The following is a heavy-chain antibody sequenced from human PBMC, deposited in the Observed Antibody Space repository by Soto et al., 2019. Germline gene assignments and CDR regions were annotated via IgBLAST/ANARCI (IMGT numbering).Heavy chain of an antibody. CDR2: IWYDGSSK. CDR3: ARDPDYYDSSGSVFHDAFDI. V-gene: IGHV3-33*01. CDR1: GFTFSSYG. J-gene: IGHJ3*02. Sequence: PGGSLRLSCAASGFTFSSYGMHWVRQAPGKGLEWVAVIWYDGSSKYYADSVKGRFTISRDNSKSTLYLQMNSLRAEDTAVYYCARDPDYYDSSGSVFHDAFDIWGQGTMVTVSS. D-gene: IGHD3-22*01.